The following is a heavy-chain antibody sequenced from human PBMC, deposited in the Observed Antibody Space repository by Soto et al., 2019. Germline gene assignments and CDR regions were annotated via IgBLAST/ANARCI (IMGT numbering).Heavy chain of an antibody. CDR2: INPDNSHT. CDR1: GYTFTHYG. Sequence: ASVKVSCKASGYTFTHYGISWWRQAPGQGPEWMGWINPDNSHTKFEQRFQGRVTMTTDTSTTTAYMDLRLLTPDDTAVYYCARGSSGLSYWGQGTLVTVSS. V-gene: IGHV1-18*04. J-gene: IGHJ4*02. CDR3: ARGSSGLSY.